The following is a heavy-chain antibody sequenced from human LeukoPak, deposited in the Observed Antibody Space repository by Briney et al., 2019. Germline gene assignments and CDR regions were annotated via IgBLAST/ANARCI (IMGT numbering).Heavy chain of an antibody. CDR1: GFTFSNYG. Sequence: SGGSLRLSCAASGFTFSNYGMHWVRQAPGKGLEWMGWINPNSGGTNYAQKFQGRVTMTRDTSISTAYMELSRLRSDDTAVYYCARERGSGIAVAGTWPWGQGTLVTVSS. J-gene: IGHJ5*02. CDR2: INPNSGGT. D-gene: IGHD6-19*01. V-gene: IGHV1-2*02. CDR3: ARERGSGIAVAGTWP.